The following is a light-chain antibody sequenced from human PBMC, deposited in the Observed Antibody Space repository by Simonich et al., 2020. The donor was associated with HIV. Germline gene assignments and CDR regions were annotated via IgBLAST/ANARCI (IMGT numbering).Light chain of an antibody. CDR3: QQANSFSIT. J-gene: IGKJ5*01. CDR2: AAY. V-gene: IGKV1-9*01. Sequence: DIQMTQSPSSLSASVGDRVTITCRASQGISSYLAWYQQKPGKAPKLLIYAAYTLQSGFPSRVSGSGSGTEFSLTISSLQPEDFATYYCQQANSFSITFGQGTRLEIK. CDR1: QGISSY.